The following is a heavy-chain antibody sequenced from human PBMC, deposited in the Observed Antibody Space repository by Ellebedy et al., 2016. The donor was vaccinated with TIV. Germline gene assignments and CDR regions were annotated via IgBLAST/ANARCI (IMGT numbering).Heavy chain of an antibody. CDR3: ARGGETYFDEAFDI. J-gene: IGHJ3*02. CDR1: GFTVSSNY. D-gene: IGHD1-26*01. CDR2: IYSGGDT. Sequence: GESLKISCAASGFTVSSNYMIWVRQASGKGLEWVSAIYSGGDTYYPDSVKGRFIISRDNSKNMLYLQMKSLSAEDTAMYYCARGGETYFDEAFDIWGQGTMVTVSS. V-gene: IGHV3-53*01.